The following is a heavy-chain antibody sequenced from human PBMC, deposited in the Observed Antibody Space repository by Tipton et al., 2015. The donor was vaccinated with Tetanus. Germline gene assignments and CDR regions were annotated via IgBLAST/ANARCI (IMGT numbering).Heavy chain of an antibody. J-gene: IGHJ4*02. Sequence: LRLSCTVSGASFSSGDYYWSWIRKPPGKDREWIGYIYQTGTTYYNPSLKGRVTISMDRSNTQFSLRLDSLTAADTAVYYCARAAGFLGLTHDFWGRGTLVSVSS. CDR1: GASFSSGDYY. CDR2: IYQTGTT. D-gene: IGHD2/OR15-2a*01. V-gene: IGHV4-30-4*01. CDR3: ARAAGFLGLTHDF.